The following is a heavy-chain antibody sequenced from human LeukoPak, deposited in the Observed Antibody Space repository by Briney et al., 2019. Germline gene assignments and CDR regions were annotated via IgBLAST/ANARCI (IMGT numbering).Heavy chain of an antibody. CDR2: IRSKANSYAT. Sequence: PGGSLRLSCAASGFTFSGSAMHWVRQASGKGLEWVGRIRSKANSYATAYAASVKGRFTISRDDSKNTAYLQMNSLKTEDTAVYFFTRHNPGGTAMVKGGGVDYWGQGTLVTVSS. CDR3: TRHNPGGTAMVKGGGVDY. D-gene: IGHD5-18*01. J-gene: IGHJ4*02. V-gene: IGHV3-73*01. CDR1: GFTFSGSA.